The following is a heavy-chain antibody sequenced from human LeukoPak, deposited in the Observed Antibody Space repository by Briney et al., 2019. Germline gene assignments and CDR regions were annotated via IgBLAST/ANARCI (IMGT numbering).Heavy chain of an antibody. CDR3: ARAASLNYYDTTAYYYDDAFDI. J-gene: IGHJ3*02. V-gene: IGHV3-53*01. Sequence: GGSLRLSCAASGFTVSTNYMSWVRQAPGKGLEWVSFIFSGGNTYYADSVKGRFTISRDNSKNTLYLQMNSLRADDTAVYLCARAASLNYYDTTAYYYDDAFDIWGQGTMVTVSS. CDR1: GFTVSTNY. D-gene: IGHD3-22*01. CDR2: IFSGGNT.